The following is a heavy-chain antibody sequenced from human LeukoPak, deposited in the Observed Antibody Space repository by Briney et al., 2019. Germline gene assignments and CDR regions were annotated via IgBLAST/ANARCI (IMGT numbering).Heavy chain of an antibody. D-gene: IGHD3-16*01. CDR3: ARILSVAGDKRMAMYYSSGMNA. Sequence: SVKVSCKASGGTFISYTISWVRQAPGQGLEWMGRIIPLLDIVNYAQMFQGRVTITADRSPSTAYMELSSLRSENTAVYYCARILSVAGDKRMAMYYSSGMNAGGQGT. V-gene: IGHV1-69*02. J-gene: IGHJ6*02. CDR1: GGTFISYT. CDR2: IIPLLDIV.